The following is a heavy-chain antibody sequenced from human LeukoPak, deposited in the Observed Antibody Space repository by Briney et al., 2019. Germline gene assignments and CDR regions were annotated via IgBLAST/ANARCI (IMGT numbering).Heavy chain of an antibody. CDR1: GGTFSSYA. CDR2: IIPILGIA. V-gene: IGHV1-69*04. J-gene: IGHJ4*02. D-gene: IGHD6-6*01. CDR3: ARETPTGSSSPRFDY. Sequence: SVKVSCKASGGTFSSYAISWVRQAPGQGLEWMGRIIPILGIANYAQKFQGRVTITADKSTSTAHMELSSLRSEDTAVYYCARETPTGSSSPRFDYWGQGTLVTVSS.